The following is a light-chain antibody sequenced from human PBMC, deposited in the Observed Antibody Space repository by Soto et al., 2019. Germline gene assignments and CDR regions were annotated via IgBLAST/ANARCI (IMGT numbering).Light chain of an antibody. V-gene: IGLV2-14*01. CDR1: SSDVGGYNY. J-gene: IGLJ1*01. CDR2: EVS. Sequence: QSVLTQPASVSGSPGPSITISCTGTSSDVGGYNYVSWYQQHPGKAPKLMIYEVSNRPSGVSNRFSGSKSGNTASLTISGLQAEDEADYYCSSYTSSSTPDVFGTGTKLTVL. CDR3: SSYTSSSTPDV.